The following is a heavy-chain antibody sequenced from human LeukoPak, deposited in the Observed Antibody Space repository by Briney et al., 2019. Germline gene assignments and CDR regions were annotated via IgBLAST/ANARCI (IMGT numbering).Heavy chain of an antibody. D-gene: IGHD3-10*01. CDR2: ISSSSSTI. J-gene: IGHJ4*02. CDR1: GFTFNGYA. Sequence: GGSLRLSCAASGFTFNGYAMSWVRQAPGKGLEWVSYISSSSSTIYYADSVKGRFTISRDNAKNSLYLQMNSLRAEDTAVYYCARDSYGSGSYYRIDYWGQGTLVTVSS. V-gene: IGHV3-48*04. CDR3: ARDSYGSGSYYRIDY.